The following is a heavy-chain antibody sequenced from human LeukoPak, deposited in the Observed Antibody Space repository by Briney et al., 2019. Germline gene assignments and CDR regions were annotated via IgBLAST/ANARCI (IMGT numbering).Heavy chain of an antibody. CDR1: GFTFSRDS. J-gene: IGHJ4*01. CDR2: ISSSSSFI. D-gene: IGHD3-10*01. CDR3: ARAVYYSNYLGY. Sequence: GGSLRLSCAASGFTFSRDSMNWVRQAPGKGLEWVSSISSSSSFIYYADSVKGRFTISRDNAKNTLYLQMSSLRAEDTAVYYCARAVYYSNYLGYWGQGTLVTVSS. V-gene: IGHV3-21*01.